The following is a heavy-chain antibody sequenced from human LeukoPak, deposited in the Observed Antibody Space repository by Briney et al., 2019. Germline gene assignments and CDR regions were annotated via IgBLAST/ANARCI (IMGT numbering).Heavy chain of an antibody. CDR1: GFTFSDYH. J-gene: IGHJ4*02. CDR2: ISGSGRTI. CDR3: ARATGYYFDY. D-gene: IGHD1-14*01. V-gene: IGHV3-11*04. Sequence: GGSLRLSCAASGFTFSDYHMSWIRQAPGKGLEWVSYISGSGRTIYYADSVKGRFTISRDNAKNSLYLQMNSLRAEDTAVYYCARATGYYFDYWGQGTLVTVSS.